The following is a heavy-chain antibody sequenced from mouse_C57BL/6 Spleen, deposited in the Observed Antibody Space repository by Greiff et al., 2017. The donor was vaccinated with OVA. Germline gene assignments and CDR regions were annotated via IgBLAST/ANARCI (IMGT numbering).Heavy chain of an antibody. CDR3: ARCFNWAYAMDY. D-gene: IGHD4-1*01. CDR1: GYTFTSYW. V-gene: IGHV1-53*01. Sequence: QVQLQQPGTELVKPGASVKLSCKASGYTFTSYWMHWVKQRPGQGLEWIGDINPSNGGTNYNEKFKSKATLTVDKSSSTAYMQLSSLTSEDSAVYYCARCFNWAYAMDYWGQGTSVTVSS. CDR2: INPSNGGT. J-gene: IGHJ4*01.